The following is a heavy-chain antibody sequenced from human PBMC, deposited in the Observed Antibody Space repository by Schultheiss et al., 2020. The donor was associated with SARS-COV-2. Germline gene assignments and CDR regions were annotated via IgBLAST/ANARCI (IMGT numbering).Heavy chain of an antibody. V-gene: IGHV3-9*01. CDR2: ISWNSGSI. Sequence: GGSLRLSCAASGFTFDDYAMHWVRQAPGKGLEWVSGISWNSGSIGYADSVKGRFTISRDNAKNSLYLQMNSLRAEDTAVYYCARVSGYDFWSGHYYYGMDVWGQGTTVTVSS. J-gene: IGHJ6*02. D-gene: IGHD3-3*01. CDR3: ARVSGYDFWSGHYYYGMDV. CDR1: GFTFDDYA.